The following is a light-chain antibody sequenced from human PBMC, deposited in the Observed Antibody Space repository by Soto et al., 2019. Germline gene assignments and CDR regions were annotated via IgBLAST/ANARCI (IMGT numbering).Light chain of an antibody. V-gene: IGLV2-11*01. J-gene: IGLJ3*02. CDR1: SSDVGGYNY. Sequence: QSALTQPRSVSGSPGQSVTISCTGTSSDVGGYNYVSWYQQHPSKAPKLMIYDVSKWPSGVPDRFSGSKSGNTASLTISGLQAEDEADYYCCSYAGNSLWVFGGGTKLTVL. CDR2: DVS. CDR3: CSYAGNSLWV.